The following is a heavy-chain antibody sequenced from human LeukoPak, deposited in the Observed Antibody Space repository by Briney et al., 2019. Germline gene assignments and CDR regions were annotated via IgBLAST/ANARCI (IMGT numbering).Heavy chain of an antibody. V-gene: IGHV4-61*08. J-gene: IGHJ4*02. CDR3: ARDNGIVGASALDY. CDR2: IYYGGNT. Sequence: SETLSLTCGVSGGSFNSDDYYWNWIRQPPGRGLEWIGYIYYGGNTNYNPSLRSRVTISMDTSKNQFSLKLSSVTAADTAVYYCARDNGIVGASALDYWGQGTLVTVSS. D-gene: IGHD1-26*01. CDR1: GGSFNSDDYY.